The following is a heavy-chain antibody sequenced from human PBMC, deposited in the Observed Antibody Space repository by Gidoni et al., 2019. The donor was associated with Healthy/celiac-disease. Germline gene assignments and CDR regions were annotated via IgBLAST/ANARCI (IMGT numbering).Heavy chain of an antibody. CDR3: ARAGRTVGMDV. J-gene: IGHJ6*02. D-gene: IGHD2-15*01. Sequence: NYAQKFQGRVTITADESTSTAYMELSSLRSEDTAVYYCARAGRTVGMDVWGQGTTVTVSS. V-gene: IGHV1-69*01.